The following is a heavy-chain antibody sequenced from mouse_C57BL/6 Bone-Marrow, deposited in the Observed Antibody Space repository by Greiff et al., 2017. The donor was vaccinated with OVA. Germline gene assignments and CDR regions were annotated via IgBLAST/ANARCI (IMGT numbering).Heavy chain of an antibody. CDR3: ARSSFAY. CDR2: IDPEDGET. J-gene: IGHJ3*01. Sequence: EVQVVESGAELVKPGASVKLSCTASGFNIKDYYMHWVKQRTEQGLEWIGRIDPEDGETKYAPQFQGKATITADTSSNTAYLQLSSLTSEDTAVYYCARSSFAYWGQGTLVTVSA. CDR1: GFNIKDYY. D-gene: IGHD1-1*01. V-gene: IGHV14-2*01.